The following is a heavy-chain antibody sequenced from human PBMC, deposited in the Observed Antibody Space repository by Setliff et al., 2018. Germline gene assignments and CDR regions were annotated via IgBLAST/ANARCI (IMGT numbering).Heavy chain of an antibody. J-gene: IGHJ4*02. Sequence: ASVKVSCKASGYTFTNYHMHWVRQAPGQGLEWMGVINCTGGSATYAQKFQGRATMTMDTSTSTAYMELRSLTSDDTAVYYCARVPRLEWLLPTFDSWGQGTLVTVSS. CDR1: GYTFTNYH. CDR3: ARVPRLEWLLPTFDS. V-gene: IGHV1-46*01. CDR2: INCTGGSA. D-gene: IGHD3-3*01.